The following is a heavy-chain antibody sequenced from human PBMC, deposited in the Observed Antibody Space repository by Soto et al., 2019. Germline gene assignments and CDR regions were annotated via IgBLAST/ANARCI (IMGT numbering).Heavy chain of an antibody. CDR1: GYTFTSYG. Sequence: QVQLVQYGAEVKKPGASVKVSCKASGYTFTSYGISWVRQAPGQGLEWMGWISAYNGNTNYAKKLQGRVTMTTDSLKITAHSGQRGLSSGDAAVYYFAAPHIAPAECPPHPYDIDVWGKGTTVTVSS. V-gene: IGHV1-18*01. J-gene: IGHJ6*03. CDR2: ISAYNGNT. D-gene: IGHD5-12*01. CDR3: AAPHIAPAECPPHPYDIDV.